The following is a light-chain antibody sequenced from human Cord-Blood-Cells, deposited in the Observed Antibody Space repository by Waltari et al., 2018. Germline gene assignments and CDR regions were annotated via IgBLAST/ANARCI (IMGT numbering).Light chain of an antibody. J-gene: IGKJ4*01. CDR2: DAS. CDR1: QSVSSY. V-gene: IGKV3-11*01. CDR3: QQRSNWLT. Sequence: EIVLTQSPATLSLSPVERATLSCRASQSVSSYLAWYQQKTGQAPRLLIYDASNRATGIPARFSGSGSGTDFTLTISSLEPEDFAVYYCQQRSNWLTFGGGTKVEIK.